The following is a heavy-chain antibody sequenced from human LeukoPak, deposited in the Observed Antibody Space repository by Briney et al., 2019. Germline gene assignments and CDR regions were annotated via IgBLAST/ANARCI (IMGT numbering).Heavy chain of an antibody. V-gene: IGHV4-39*01. CDR3: ARLAGYYYDSSGYPKPSSLIDF. CDR2: IYYSGTT. Sequence: SETLSLTCTVSSGSISSDEYYWGWIRQPPGRGLEWIGTIYYSGTTYHNPSLKSRFTISVDTSKDQFSLKLNSVTAADTAVYYCARLAGYYYDSSGYPKPSSLIDFWGQGTLVTVSS. D-gene: IGHD3-22*01. CDR1: SGSISSDEYY. J-gene: IGHJ4*02.